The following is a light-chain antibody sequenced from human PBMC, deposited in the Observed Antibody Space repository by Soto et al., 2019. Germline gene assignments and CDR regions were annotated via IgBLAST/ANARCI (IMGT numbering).Light chain of an antibody. CDR2: RVS. CDR1: QSLVHSDGIAY. Sequence: VVMTQSPLSLPVTLGRPSSVCCXSKQSLVHSDGIAYFSWFQQRPGRSPRRLIYRVSNRDSGVPDRFSGSGSGTDFTLKISRVEAEDVGVYYCMQGTHRRTFGQGTKVDIK. CDR3: MQGTHRRT. J-gene: IGKJ1*01. V-gene: IGKV2-30*02.